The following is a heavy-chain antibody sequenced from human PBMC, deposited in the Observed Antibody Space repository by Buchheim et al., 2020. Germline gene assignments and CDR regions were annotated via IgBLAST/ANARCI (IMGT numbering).Heavy chain of an antibody. J-gene: IGHJ4*02. Sequence: QVQLQESGPGLVKASQTLSLTCTVSGGSISNGGYYWSWIRQHPGKGLEWIGYIYYSGSTYYNPSLESRVTMSVDTSKNQVSLKLSSVTAADTAVYYCARLYYYDSSGYYPYYFDYWGQGTL. CDR3: ARLYYYDSSGYYPYYFDY. CDR1: GGSISNGGYY. D-gene: IGHD3-22*01. V-gene: IGHV4-31*03. CDR2: IYYSGST.